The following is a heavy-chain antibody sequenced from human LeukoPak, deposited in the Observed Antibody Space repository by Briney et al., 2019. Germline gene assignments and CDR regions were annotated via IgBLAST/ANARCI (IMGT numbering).Heavy chain of an antibody. J-gene: IGHJ4*02. CDR1: GGTFSSYA. CDR2: IVPIFGTA. CDR3: ARDYSIRTSGPFDY. D-gene: IGHD3-3*02. V-gene: IGHV1-69*05. Sequence: ASVKVSCTASGGTFSSYAISWVRQAPGQGLEWMGGIVPIFGTANYAQKFQGRVTITTDESTSTAYMELSSLRSEDTAVYYCARDYSIRTSGPFDYWGQGTLVTVSS.